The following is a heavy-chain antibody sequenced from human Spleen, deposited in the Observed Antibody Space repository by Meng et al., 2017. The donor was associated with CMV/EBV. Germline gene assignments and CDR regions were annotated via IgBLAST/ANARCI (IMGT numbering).Heavy chain of an antibody. CDR1: GGSISSYY. Sequence: SETLSLTCTVSGGSISSYYWSWIRQPPGKGLEWIGYIYYSGSTNYNPSLKSRVTISVDTSKNQFSLKLSSVTAADTAVYYCARDFGVDSYYDFWSGYSSGMDVWGQGTTVTVSS. V-gene: IGHV4-59*01. CDR3: ARDFGVDSYYDFWSGYSSGMDV. CDR2: IYYSGST. D-gene: IGHD3-3*01. J-gene: IGHJ6*02.